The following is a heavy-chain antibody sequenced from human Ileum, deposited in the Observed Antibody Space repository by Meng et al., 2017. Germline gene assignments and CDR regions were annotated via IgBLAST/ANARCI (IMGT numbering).Heavy chain of an antibody. CDR1: GGSVSRAGYQ. CDR3: ARDHMGSLDY. CDR2: AST. Sequence: VQLKGSGPGLVRPSATLSLICTVSGGSVSRAGYQWGWIRQPPGKGLEWIGYASTNYNPSLKSRVTISLDTSRNQFSLSLSSVTAADTAVYYCARDHMGSLDYWGQGILVTVSS. J-gene: IGHJ4*02. V-gene: IGHV4-61*08. D-gene: IGHD1-26*01.